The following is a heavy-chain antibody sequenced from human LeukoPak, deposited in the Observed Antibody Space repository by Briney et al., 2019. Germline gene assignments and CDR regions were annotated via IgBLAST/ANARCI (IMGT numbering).Heavy chain of an antibody. D-gene: IGHD6-19*01. J-gene: IGHJ4*02. CDR1: GFTFSSYW. CDR2: INTDGSST. Sequence: PGGSLRLSCAASGFTFSSYWMHWVRQAPGKGLVWVSRINTDGSSTTYADSVKGRFTFSRDNAKNTLILQTNSLRTEDTAVYYCARGEYGSAWPNIDYWGQGTLVTVSS. CDR3: ARGEYGSAWPNIDY. V-gene: IGHV3-74*01.